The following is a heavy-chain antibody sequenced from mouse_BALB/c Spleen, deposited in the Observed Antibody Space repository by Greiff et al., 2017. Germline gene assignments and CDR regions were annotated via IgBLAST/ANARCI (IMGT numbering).Heavy chain of an antibody. Sequence: EVQLQQSGAELVRSGASVKLSCTASGFNIKDYYMHWVKQRPEQGLEWIGWIDPENGDTEYAPKFQGKATMTADTSSNTAYLQLSSLTSEDTAVYYCNTFITTAGFAYWGQGTLVTVSA. D-gene: IGHD1-1*01. J-gene: IGHJ3*01. V-gene: IGHV14-4*02. CDR3: NTFITTAGFAY. CDR2: IDPENGDT. CDR1: GFNIKDYY.